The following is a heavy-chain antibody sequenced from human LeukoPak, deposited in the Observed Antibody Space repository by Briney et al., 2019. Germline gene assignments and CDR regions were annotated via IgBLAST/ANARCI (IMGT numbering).Heavy chain of an antibody. V-gene: IGHV3-23*01. J-gene: IGHJ4*02. Sequence: GGSLRLSCAASGFTFSDYAMTWVRQAPGKGLEWVSRITGSGSSTFYADSVKGRFTISRDNSKNTVPLQMSGLRAEDTAVYYCAKRERQSFAYWGQGTLVTVSS. CDR2: ITGSGSST. CDR1: GFTFSDYA. D-gene: IGHD6-19*01. CDR3: AKRERQSFAY.